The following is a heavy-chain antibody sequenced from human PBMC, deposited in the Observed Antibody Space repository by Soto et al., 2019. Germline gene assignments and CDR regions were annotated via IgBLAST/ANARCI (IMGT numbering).Heavy chain of an antibody. CDR2: IYYSGIT. CDR1: GYSISSGYY. CDR3: ARPRYYDFWSGYDAFDY. D-gene: IGHD3-3*01. Sequence: SWTLSLTCAVAGYSISSGYYWGWLRQPPGKGLEWIVSIYYSGITYYNPSLKSRVTISVDTSKNQFSLKLSSVTAADTAVYYCARPRYYDFWSGYDAFDYWGQGTLVTASS. J-gene: IGHJ4*02. V-gene: IGHV4-38-2*01.